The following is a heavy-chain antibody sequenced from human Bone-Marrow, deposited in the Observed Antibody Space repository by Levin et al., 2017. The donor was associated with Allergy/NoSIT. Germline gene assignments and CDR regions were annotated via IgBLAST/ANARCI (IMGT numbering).Heavy chain of an antibody. CDR2: IYTSGST. V-gene: IGHV4-4*07. CDR1: GGSISSYY. CDR3: ARGGYDFWSGYTYYYYGMDV. D-gene: IGHD3-3*01. J-gene: IGHJ6*02. Sequence: SETLSLTCTVSGGSISSYYWSWIRQPAGKGLEWIGRIYTSGSTNYNPSLKSRVTMSVDTSKNQFSLKLSSVTAADTAVYYCARGGYDFWSGYTYYYYGMDVWGQGTTVTVSS.